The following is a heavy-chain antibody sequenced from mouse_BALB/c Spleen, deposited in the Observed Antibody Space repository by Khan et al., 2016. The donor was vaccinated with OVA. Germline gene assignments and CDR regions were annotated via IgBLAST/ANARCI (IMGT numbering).Heavy chain of an antibody. CDR3: ARTARIKY. CDR1: GYSITSGYG. D-gene: IGHD1-2*01. J-gene: IGHJ2*01. V-gene: IGHV3-2*02. CDR2: ISYSGST. Sequence: EVQLLESGPGLVKPSQSLSLTCTVTGYSITSGYGWNWIRQFPGNTLEWMGYISYSGSTNYNPSLKSRISITRDTSKNQFFLQLNSVTTEDTATYYCARTARIKYWGQGTTLTVSS.